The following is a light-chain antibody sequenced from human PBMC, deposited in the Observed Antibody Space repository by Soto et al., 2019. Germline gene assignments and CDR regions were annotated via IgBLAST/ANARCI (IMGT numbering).Light chain of an antibody. CDR2: SNN. CDR1: SSNIGTNT. J-gene: IGLJ2*01. CDR3: AAWDDSLNGV. Sequence: QSALTQPPSASGTPGQRVTISCSGSSSNIGTNTVNWYQQLPGTAPKHLIYSNNQRPSGVPDQFSGSKSGTSASLAISGLQSEDEADYYCAAWDDSLNGVFGGGTKLTVL. V-gene: IGLV1-44*01.